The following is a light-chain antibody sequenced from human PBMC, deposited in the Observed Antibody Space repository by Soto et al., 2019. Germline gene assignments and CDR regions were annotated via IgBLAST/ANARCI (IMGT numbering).Light chain of an antibody. V-gene: IGKV3-20*01. Sequence: EIVLTQSPGTLSLSPGERATLSCRASQSVSSSYLAWYQQKPGQAPRLLIYGASSRATGIPDRFSGSGSGTDFTITISRLEPEDVAVYYCQQYGSSLFGGGTKVEIK. CDR2: GAS. CDR1: QSVSSSY. CDR3: QQYGSSL. J-gene: IGKJ4*01.